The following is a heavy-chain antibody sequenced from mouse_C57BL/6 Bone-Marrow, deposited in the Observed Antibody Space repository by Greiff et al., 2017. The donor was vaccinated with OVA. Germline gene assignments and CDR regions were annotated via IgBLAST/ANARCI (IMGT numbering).Heavy chain of an antibody. D-gene: IGHD1-1*01. Sequence: VQLQQSGPGLVQPSQSLSITCTVSGFSLTSYGVHWVRQSPGKGLEWLGVIWSGGSTDYNAAFISRLSISKDNSKSQVFFKMNSLQADDTAIYYCARILYGSSLAYWGQGTLVTVSA. J-gene: IGHJ3*01. CDR2: IWSGGST. V-gene: IGHV2-2*01. CDR1: GFSLTSYG. CDR3: ARILYGSSLAY.